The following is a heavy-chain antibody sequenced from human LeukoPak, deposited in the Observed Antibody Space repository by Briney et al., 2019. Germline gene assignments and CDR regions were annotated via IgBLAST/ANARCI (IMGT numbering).Heavy chain of an antibody. V-gene: IGHV3-66*01. CDR2: IYRGRST. CDR3: ARVEGLTPNYGMDV. CDR1: GFTVSSNY. J-gene: IGHJ6*02. Sequence: GGSPRLSCAASGFTVSSNYMSWVXXXXXXXXXXXSVIYRGRSTYCADSVKGRFTISRDNSKNTLYLQMNSLRAEDTAVYYCARVEGLTPNYGMDVWGQGTTVTVSS. D-gene: IGHD2-8*01.